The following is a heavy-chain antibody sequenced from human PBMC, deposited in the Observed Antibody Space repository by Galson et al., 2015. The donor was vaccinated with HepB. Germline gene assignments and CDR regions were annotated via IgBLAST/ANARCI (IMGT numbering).Heavy chain of an antibody. CDR1: GFTFSSYG. J-gene: IGHJ4*02. Sequence: SLRLSCAASGFTFSSYGMHWVRQAPGKGLEWVAVISYDGSNKYYADSVKGRFTISRDNSKNTLYLQMNSLRAEDTAVYYCAKDWGGSCSLHWGQGTLVTVSS. CDR2: ISYDGSNK. D-gene: IGHD2-15*01. V-gene: IGHV3-30*18. CDR3: AKDWGGSCSLH.